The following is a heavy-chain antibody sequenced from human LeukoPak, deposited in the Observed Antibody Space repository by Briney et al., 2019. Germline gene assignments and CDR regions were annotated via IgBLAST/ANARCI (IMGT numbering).Heavy chain of an antibody. D-gene: IGHD2-2*01. Sequence: GGSLRLSCAASGFSFSTYSMNWVRQAPGKGLEWVSSISISNAHIFYADSVKGRFSISRDNAKNSLYLQMNSLRVEDTAVYYCTSRYCTTTNCYSFDIWGQGTMVTVSS. CDR2: ISISNAHI. V-gene: IGHV3-21*01. J-gene: IGHJ3*02. CDR3: TSRYCTTTNCYSFDI. CDR1: GFSFSTYS.